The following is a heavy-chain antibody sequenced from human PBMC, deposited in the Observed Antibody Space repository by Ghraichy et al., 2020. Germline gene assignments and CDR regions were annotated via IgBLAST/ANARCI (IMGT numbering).Heavy chain of an antibody. D-gene: IGHD3-10*01. J-gene: IGHJ6*02. Sequence: SETLSLTCTVSSGSVTSTSFYWTWIRQPPGKGLEWIGDIHYSGVTTYNPSLKSRVTISLDTSKNQFSLKMTSVTAADTAVYYGARDLRIEASGSLHNFGLDVWGQGTTVTVSS. V-gene: IGHV4-61*01. CDR3: ARDLRIEASGSLHNFGLDV. CDR1: SGSVTSTSFY. CDR2: IHYSGVT.